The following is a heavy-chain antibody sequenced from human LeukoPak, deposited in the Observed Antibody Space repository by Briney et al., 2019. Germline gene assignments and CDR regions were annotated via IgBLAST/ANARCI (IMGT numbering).Heavy chain of an antibody. CDR3: AGRDCGGDCYPEG. CDR1: GFTFSSYS. D-gene: IGHD2-21*02. CDR2: ISSSSSYI. J-gene: IGHJ4*02. V-gene: IGHV3-21*01. Sequence: PGGSLRLSCAASGFTFSSYSMNWVRQAPGKGLEWVSSISSSSSYIYYADSVKGRFTISRDNAKNSLYLQMNSLSAEDTAVYYCAGRDCGGDCYPEGWGQGTLVTVSS.